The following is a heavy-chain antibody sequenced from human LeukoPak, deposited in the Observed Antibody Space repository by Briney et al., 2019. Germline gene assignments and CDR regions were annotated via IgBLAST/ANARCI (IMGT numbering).Heavy chain of an antibody. CDR1: GFTFTSYS. CDR2: MGSSGTNG. Sequence: PGGSLRLSCAGSGFTFTSYSMNWVRQAPGKGLEWVSSMGSSGTNGYYAVSVKGRFIISRDNAKNSLFLQMTSLRAEDSALYYCVRELGAPAAGAFDLWGQGTLVTVSS. CDR3: VRELGAPAAGAFDL. D-gene: IGHD3-3*02. V-gene: IGHV3-21*01. J-gene: IGHJ3*01.